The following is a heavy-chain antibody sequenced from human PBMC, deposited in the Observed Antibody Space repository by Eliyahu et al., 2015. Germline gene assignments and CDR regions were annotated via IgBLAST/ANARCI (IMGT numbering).Heavy chain of an antibody. CDR2: IDPSDSYT. V-gene: IGHV5-10-1*03. Sequence: EVQLVQSGAEVKKPGESLRISCKGSGYSFTSYWISWVRQMPGKGLEWMGRIDPSDSYTNYSPSFQGHVTISADKSISTAYLQWSSLKASDTAMYYCARWGYAIAALHVPYYYYYGMDVWGQGTTVTVSS. J-gene: IGHJ6*02. CDR3: ARWGYAIAALHVPYYYYYGMDV. D-gene: IGHD6-6*01. CDR1: GYSFTSYW.